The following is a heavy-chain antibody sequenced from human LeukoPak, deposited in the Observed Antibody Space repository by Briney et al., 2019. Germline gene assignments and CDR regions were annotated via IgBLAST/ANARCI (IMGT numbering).Heavy chain of an antibody. Sequence: PSQTLSLTCAVPGASISNGAYSWSWIRQPPGKGLEWIGYISHRGSTHSNPSLKSRVTLSIDTSKNQFSLMLSSVTAADTAVYYCATEDTSMVYVVWGQGTLVTVSS. D-gene: IGHD5-18*01. V-gene: IGHV4-30-2*01. CDR1: GASISNGAYS. CDR2: ISHRGST. CDR3: ATEDTSMVYVV. J-gene: IGHJ4*02.